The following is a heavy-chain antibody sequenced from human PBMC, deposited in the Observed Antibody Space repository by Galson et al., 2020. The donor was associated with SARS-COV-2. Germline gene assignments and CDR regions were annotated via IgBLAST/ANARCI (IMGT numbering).Heavy chain of an antibody. CDR1: GGSISSGGYY. CDR2: IYHSGST. CDR3: ARVGRSGGSYMRVVVGAFDS. J-gene: IGHJ3*02. Sequence: SETLSLTCTVSGGSISSGGYYWSWIRQHPGNGLEWIGYIYHSGSTYYNPSLKSRVTISVDTSKNQFSLKLSSVTAADTAVYYCARVGRSGGSYMRVVVGAFDSWGQGTMVTVSS. D-gene: IGHD3-22*01. V-gene: IGHV4-31*03.